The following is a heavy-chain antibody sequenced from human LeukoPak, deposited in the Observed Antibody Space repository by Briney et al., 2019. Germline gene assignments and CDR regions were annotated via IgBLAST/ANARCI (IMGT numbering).Heavy chain of an antibody. V-gene: IGHV4-30-4*08. CDR2: IYYSGST. Sequence: SETLSLTCTVSGGSISSGDYYWSWIRQPPGKGLEWIGYIYYSGSTYYNPSLKSRVTISVDTSKNQFSLKLSSVTASDTAVYYCTGGSYSRYFDCWGQGTLVTVPS. D-gene: IGHD1-26*01. J-gene: IGHJ4*02. CDR1: GGSISSGDYY. CDR3: TGGSYSRYFDC.